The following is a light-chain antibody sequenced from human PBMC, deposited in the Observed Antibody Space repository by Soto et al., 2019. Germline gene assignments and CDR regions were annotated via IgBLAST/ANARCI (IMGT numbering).Light chain of an antibody. CDR2: GAS. CDR1: QSVSNNY. J-gene: IGKJ1*01. Sequence: EVVLTQSPGTLSLSPGERATLSCRASQSVSNNYLTWYQQKPGQAPRLLIYGASSRATGIPDRFSGYGSGTDFTLTISRLEPEDFAVYYCLQYGSSPRTFGQGTKVHIK. CDR3: LQYGSSPRT. V-gene: IGKV3-20*01.